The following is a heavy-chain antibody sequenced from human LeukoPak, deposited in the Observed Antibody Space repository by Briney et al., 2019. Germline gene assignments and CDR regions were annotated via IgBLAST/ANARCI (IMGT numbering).Heavy chain of an antibody. CDR2: IIGSDGST. CDR1: GFTFSTSA. CDR3: AKVETSGGANCYALDY. V-gene: IGHV3-23*01. D-gene: IGHD2-2*01. Sequence: GGSLRLSCAASGFTFSTSAMTWVRQAPDKGLEWVSAIIGSDGSTYYADSVKGRFTISRDDSQNTLYLQMNSLSAEDTAVYYCAKVETSGGANCYALDYWGQGTLVTVSS. J-gene: IGHJ4*02.